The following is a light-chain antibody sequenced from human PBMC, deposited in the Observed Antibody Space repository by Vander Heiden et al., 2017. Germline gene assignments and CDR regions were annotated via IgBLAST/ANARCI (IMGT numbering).Light chain of an antibody. J-gene: IGKJ3*01. V-gene: IGKV3-20*01. CDR3: QQYGSSLIFT. CDR1: QSVSSSY. CDR2: GAS. Sequence: EIVLTQSPGTLSLSPGERATLSCRASQSVSSSYLAWYQQKPGQAPRLLIYGASSRATGMPDRFSGSGSGTDFTLTISRLEPEDFAVYYCQQYGSSLIFTFGPGTKVDIQ.